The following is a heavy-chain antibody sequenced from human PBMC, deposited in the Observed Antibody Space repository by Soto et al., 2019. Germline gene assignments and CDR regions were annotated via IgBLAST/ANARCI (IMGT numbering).Heavy chain of an antibody. CDR2: ISYDGSNK. V-gene: IGHV3-30*18. CDR3: AKDIDSSSLHYYYYYGMDV. D-gene: IGHD6-13*01. J-gene: IGHJ6*02. Sequence: GGSLRLSCAASGFTFSSYGMHWVRQAPGKGLEWVAVISYDGSNKYYADSVKGRFTISRDNSKNTLYLQMNSLRAEDTAVYYCAKDIDSSSLHYYYYYGMDVWGQGTTVTVSS. CDR1: GFTFSSYG.